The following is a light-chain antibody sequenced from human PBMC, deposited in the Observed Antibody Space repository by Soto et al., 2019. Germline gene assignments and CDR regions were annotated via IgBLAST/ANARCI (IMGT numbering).Light chain of an antibody. J-gene: IGLJ3*02. CDR1: TGAVTSSHY. CDR3: LLSHGRARV. Sequence: QAVVTQEPSLTVSPGGTVTLTCGSSTGAVTSSHYPYWFQQKPGQAPRTLIYDTTNKQSWTPARFSGSLLGGKAALTLSGAQPEDEADYYCLLSHGRARVFGGGTKLTVL. V-gene: IGLV7-46*01. CDR2: DTT.